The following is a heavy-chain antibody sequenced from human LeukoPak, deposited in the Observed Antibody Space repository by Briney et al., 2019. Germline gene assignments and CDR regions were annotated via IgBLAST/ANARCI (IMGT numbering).Heavy chain of an antibody. Sequence: SETLSLTCAVYGGSFSGYYWSWIRQPPGKGLEWIGEINRSGSTNYNPSLKSRVTISVDTSKNQFSLKLSSVTAADTAVYYCARGGYGSGYYYFDYWGQGTLVTVSS. CDR1: GGSFSGYY. CDR3: ARGGYGSGYYYFDY. D-gene: IGHD3-22*01. CDR2: INRSGST. J-gene: IGHJ4*02. V-gene: IGHV4-34*01.